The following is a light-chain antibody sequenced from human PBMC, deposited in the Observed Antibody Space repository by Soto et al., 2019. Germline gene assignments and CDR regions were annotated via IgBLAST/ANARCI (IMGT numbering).Light chain of an antibody. CDR1: QGISSW. CDR3: QLANPFPWT. V-gene: IGKV1-12*01. Sequence: DIQMTQSPSSVSASVGDRVTITCRASQGISSWLAWYQQKPGKAPKLLIYAASSLQSGVPSRFSVSGSGTDSTLTISSREHTDFATIYYQLANPFPWTFGQGTNVEIK. J-gene: IGKJ1*01. CDR2: AAS.